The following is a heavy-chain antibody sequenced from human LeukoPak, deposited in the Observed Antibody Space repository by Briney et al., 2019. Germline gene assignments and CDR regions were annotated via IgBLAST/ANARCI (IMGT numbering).Heavy chain of an antibody. CDR1: GGSISSYY. Sequence: PSETLSLTCTVSGGSISSYYWSWIRQPPGKGLEWIGYIYYSGSTNYNPSLKSRVTISVDTSKNQFSLKLSSVTAADTAVYYCARLPRDYYYDSSGYWVHDAFDIWGQGTMVTVSS. CDR2: IYYSGST. V-gene: IGHV4-59*08. D-gene: IGHD3-22*01. J-gene: IGHJ3*02. CDR3: ARLPRDYYYDSSGYWVHDAFDI.